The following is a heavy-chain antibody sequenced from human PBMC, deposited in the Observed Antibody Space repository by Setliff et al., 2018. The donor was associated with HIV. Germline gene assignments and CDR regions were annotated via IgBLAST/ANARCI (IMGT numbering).Heavy chain of an antibody. CDR1: GFIFEDCN. CDR2: ISWDGSSA. CDR3: AKACSNYFDY. V-gene: IGHV3-43*01. J-gene: IGHJ4*02. D-gene: IGHD3-10*01. Sequence: PGGSLRLSCAASGFIFEDCNMNWVRQVPGKGLEWVALISWDGSSAYYADSVKGRFTISRDNSKNFLFLQMHSLKTEDTALYYCAKACSNYFDYWGQGTLVTVSS.